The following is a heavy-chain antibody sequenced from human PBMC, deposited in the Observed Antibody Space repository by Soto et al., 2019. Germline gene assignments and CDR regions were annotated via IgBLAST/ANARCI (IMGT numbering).Heavy chain of an antibody. CDR2: IWYDGSNK. Sequence: QVQLVESGGGVVQPGRSLRLSCAASGFTFSSYGMHWVRQAPGKGLEWVAVIWYDGSNKYYADSVKGRFTISRDNSKNTLYLQMNSLRAEDTAVYYCARAPIVVEMATYFDYWGQGTLVTVSS. V-gene: IGHV3-33*01. J-gene: IGHJ4*02. CDR1: GFTFSSYG. D-gene: IGHD2-21*01. CDR3: ARAPIVVEMATYFDY.